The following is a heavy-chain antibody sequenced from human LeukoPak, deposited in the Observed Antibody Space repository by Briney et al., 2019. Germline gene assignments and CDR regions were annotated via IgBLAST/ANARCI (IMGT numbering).Heavy chain of an antibody. CDR2: ISYDGSNK. Sequence: GGSLRLSCAASGFTFSSYAMHWVRQAPGKGLEWVAVISYDGSNKYYADSVKGRFTISRDNSKNTLYLQMNSLRAEDTAVYYCARDRSLYYFDYWGQGTLVTASS. CDR3: ARDRSLYYFDY. CDR1: GFTFSSYA. V-gene: IGHV3-30*04. J-gene: IGHJ4*02.